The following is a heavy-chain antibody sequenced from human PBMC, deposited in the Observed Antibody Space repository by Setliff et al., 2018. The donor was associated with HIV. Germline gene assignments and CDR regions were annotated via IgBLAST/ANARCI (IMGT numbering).Heavy chain of an antibody. J-gene: IGHJ4*02. CDR3: ARVVDADYLDY. CDR1: GGSISSYY. Sequence: PSETLSLTCTVSGGSISSYYWGWIRQPPGKGLEWIGYIYYSGSTNYNPSLKSRITISVDTSKDQFSLKLNSVTAADTAMYYCARVVDADYLDYWGQGTPVTVSS. D-gene: IGHD2-15*01. V-gene: IGHV4-59*08. CDR2: IYYSGST.